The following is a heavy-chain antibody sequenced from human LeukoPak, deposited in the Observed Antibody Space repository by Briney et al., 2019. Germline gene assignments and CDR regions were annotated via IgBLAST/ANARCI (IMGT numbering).Heavy chain of an antibody. V-gene: IGHV3-23*01. CDR3: ARDSYGDANFDS. J-gene: IGHJ4*02. D-gene: IGHD4-17*01. CDR2: ISGGGAST. Sequence: GGSLRLSCAASGFTFTTYWMSWVRQAPGKGLEWVSAISGGGASTYYSDSVKGRFTISRDISKNAVYLQMNSLRAEDTAVYYCARDSYGDANFDSWGQGTLVTVSS. CDR1: GFTFTTYW.